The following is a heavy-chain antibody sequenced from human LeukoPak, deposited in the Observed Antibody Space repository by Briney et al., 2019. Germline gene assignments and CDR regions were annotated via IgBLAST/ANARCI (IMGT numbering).Heavy chain of an antibody. CDR3: ASLAPGGNLDY. CDR2: IYHSGST. CDR1: GGSISSGGYY. V-gene: IGHV4-30-2*01. Sequence: PSETLSLTCTVSGGSISSGGYYWSWIRQPPGKGLEWIGYIYHSGSTYYNPSLKSRVTISVDRSKNQFSLKLSSVTAADTAVYYCASLAPGGNLDYWGQGTLVTVSS. D-gene: IGHD4-23*01. J-gene: IGHJ4*02.